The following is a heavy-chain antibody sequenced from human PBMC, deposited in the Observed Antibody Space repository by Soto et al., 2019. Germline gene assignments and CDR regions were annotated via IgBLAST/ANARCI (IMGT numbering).Heavy chain of an antibody. J-gene: IGHJ4*02. CDR1: GFTFSSCA. CDR2: ISVNGGST. CDR3: AKERNSWYSSGSDS. V-gene: IGHV3-23*01. D-gene: IGHD2-15*01. Sequence: GGSLRLSCAASGFTFSSCAMGWVRQAPGKGLEWVSSISVNGGSTYYADSVKGRFTISRDNSKNILYLHMISLRAEDTAVYYCAKERNSWYSSGSDSWGQGTLVTVSS.